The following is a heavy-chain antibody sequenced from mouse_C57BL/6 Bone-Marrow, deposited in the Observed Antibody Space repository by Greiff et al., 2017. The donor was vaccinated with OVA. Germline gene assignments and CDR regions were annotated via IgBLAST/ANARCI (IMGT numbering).Heavy chain of an antibody. CDR1: GYAFSSSW. J-gene: IGHJ1*03. Sequence: QVQLQQSGPELVKPGASVKISCKASGYAFSSSWMNWVKQRPGQGLEWIGRIYPGDGDTNYNGKFKGKATLTADKSSSTAYMQLSSLTSEDSAVYFCAREDYYDWYFDVWGTGTTVTVSS. CDR2: IYPGDGDT. V-gene: IGHV1-82*01. D-gene: IGHD1-1*01. CDR3: AREDYYDWYFDV.